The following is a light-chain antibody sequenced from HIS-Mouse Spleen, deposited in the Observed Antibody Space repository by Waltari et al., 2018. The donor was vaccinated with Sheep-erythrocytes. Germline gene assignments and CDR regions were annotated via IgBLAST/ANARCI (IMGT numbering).Light chain of an antibody. J-gene: IGLJ3*02. Sequence: QSALTQPASVSGSPGQSITISCTGTSSDVGGYNYVSWYQQHPGKAPKLMIYEVSNRPSGSSNRFSVSKSGNTASLTISGLQAEDEADYYCSSYTSSSTWVFGGGTKLTVL. V-gene: IGLV2-14*01. CDR2: EVS. CDR1: SSDVGGYNY. CDR3: SSYTSSSTWV.